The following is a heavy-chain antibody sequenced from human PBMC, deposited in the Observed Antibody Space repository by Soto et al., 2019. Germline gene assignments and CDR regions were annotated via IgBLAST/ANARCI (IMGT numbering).Heavy chain of an antibody. Sequence: SETLSLTCTVSGGSISSGDYYWSWIRQPPGKGLEWIGYIYYSGSTYYNPSLKSRVTISVDTSKNQFSLKLSSVTAADTAVYYCARARGGSSKPLDFAYWGQGTLVTVSS. V-gene: IGHV4-30-4*01. CDR2: IYYSGST. D-gene: IGHD6-13*01. CDR1: GGSISSGDYY. CDR3: ARARGGSSKPLDFAY. J-gene: IGHJ4*02.